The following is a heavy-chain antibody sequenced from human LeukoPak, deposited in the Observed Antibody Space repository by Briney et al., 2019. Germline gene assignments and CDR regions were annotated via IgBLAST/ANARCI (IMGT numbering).Heavy chain of an antibody. J-gene: IGHJ5*02. D-gene: IGHD5-18*01. CDR2: IYTSGST. Sequence: SETLSLTCTVSGGSISSYYWSWIRQPAGKGLEWIGRIYTSGSTNYNPSLKSRVTISVDTSKNQFSLKLSTVTAADTAVYYCAQTGYSHGYWWFDPWGQGTLVTVSS. CDR1: GGSISSYY. CDR3: AQTGYSHGYWWFDP. V-gene: IGHV4-4*07.